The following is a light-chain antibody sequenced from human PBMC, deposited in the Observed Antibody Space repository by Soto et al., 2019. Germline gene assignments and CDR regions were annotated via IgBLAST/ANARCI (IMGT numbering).Light chain of an antibody. CDR1: SSNIGGTNY. V-gene: IGLV1-47*02. J-gene: IGLJ2*01. CDR2: SNN. CDR3: ASWDDRLGAVI. Sequence: SALTQAPAASGTPGQKVFISCSGSSSNIGGTNYAYWYQQLPGAAPKLLMHSNNLRPSGVPERISGSKFGTAASLAISGLRSEDEAVYYCASWDDRLGAVIFGGGTKVTVL.